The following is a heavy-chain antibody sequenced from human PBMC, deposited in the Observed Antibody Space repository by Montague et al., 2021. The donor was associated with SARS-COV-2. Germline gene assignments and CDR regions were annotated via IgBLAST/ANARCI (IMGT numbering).Heavy chain of an antibody. V-gene: IGHV6-1*01. J-gene: IGHJ3*01. CDR2: TYYRSWWRS. CDR3: ASALYGDHWAFDV. D-gene: IGHD3-10*01. CDR1: GDSVSSTSAS. Sequence: CAISGDSVSSTSASWNWIRQSPSRGLEWLGRTYYRSWWRSQYPGSLESRITISGDTSKNQFSLQLNSVTPEDTAVYYCASALYGDHWAFDVWGQGTMVTGSS.